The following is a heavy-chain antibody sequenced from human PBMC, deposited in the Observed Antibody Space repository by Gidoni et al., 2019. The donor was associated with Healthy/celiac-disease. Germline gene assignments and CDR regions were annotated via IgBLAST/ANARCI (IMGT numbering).Heavy chain of an antibody. Sequence: EVQLVESGGGLVKPGGSLRLSCAASGFTFSTYSMNWVRQAPGKGLEWVSSISSSSSYIYYADSGKGRFTISRDNAKNSLYLQMNSLRAEDTAVDYCARETIAAAGSLGEDWGQGTLVTVSS. D-gene: IGHD6-13*01. J-gene: IGHJ4*02. V-gene: IGHV3-21*01. CDR3: ARETIAAAGSLGED. CDR2: ISSSSSYI. CDR1: GFTFSTYS.